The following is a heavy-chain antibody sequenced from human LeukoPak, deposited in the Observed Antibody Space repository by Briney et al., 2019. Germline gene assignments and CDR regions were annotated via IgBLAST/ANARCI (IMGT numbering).Heavy chain of an antibody. CDR1: GYTFDIYG. CDR2: IATYNGKT. Sequence: ASVKVSCKASGYTFDIYGIAWVRQAPGHGLEWMGWIATYNGKTDYAQNLQGRVTMTTDLSTGTAYMELRSLRSDDTAVYYCARVYNSYYYYMDVWGKGTPVTVSS. D-gene: IGHD1-14*01. CDR3: ARVYNSYYYYMDV. V-gene: IGHV1-18*01. J-gene: IGHJ6*03.